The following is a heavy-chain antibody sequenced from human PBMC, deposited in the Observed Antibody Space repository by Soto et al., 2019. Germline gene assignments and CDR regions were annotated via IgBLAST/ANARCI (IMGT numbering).Heavy chain of an antibody. D-gene: IGHD2-15*01. J-gene: IGHJ4*02. CDR2: ISAYNGNT. V-gene: IGHV1-18*03. Sequence: QVQLVQSGAEVKKPGASVKVSCKASGYTFTSYGISWVRQAPGQGLEWMGWISAYNGNTNYAQKLQGRDTMTTDTSTSIAYMELSSLRSEDMAVYYCVVSAQPYCFDYCGQVTLVSGFS. CDR3: VVSAQPYCFDY. CDR1: GYTFTSYG.